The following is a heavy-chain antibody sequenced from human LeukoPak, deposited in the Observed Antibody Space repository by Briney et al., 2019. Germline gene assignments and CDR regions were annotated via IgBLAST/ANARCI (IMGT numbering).Heavy chain of an antibody. CDR1: GGTFSSYA. CDR3: ARDRFTIVVVAATGLDY. J-gene: IGHJ4*02. Sequence: SVKVSCKASGGTFSSYAISWVRQAPGQGLEWMGGIIPIFGTANYAQKFQDRVTITRDTSASTAYMELSSLRSEDTAVYYCARDRFTIVVVAATGLDYWGQGTLVTVSS. D-gene: IGHD2-15*01. V-gene: IGHV1-69*05. CDR2: IIPIFGTA.